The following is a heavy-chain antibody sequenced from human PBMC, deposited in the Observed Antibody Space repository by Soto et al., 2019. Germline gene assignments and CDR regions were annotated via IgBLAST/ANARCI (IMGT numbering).Heavy chain of an antibody. Sequence: ASVKVSCKASGYTFTSYAMHWVRQAPGQRLEWMGWINAGNGNTNYADSVKGRFTISRDNAKNSLYLQMNSLRAEDTAVYYCARDANYYGSGPQCYFDYWGQGTLVTVSS. D-gene: IGHD3-10*01. CDR2: INAGNGNT. V-gene: IGHV1-3*01. CDR3: ARDANYYGSGPQCYFDY. CDR1: GYTFTSYA. J-gene: IGHJ4*02.